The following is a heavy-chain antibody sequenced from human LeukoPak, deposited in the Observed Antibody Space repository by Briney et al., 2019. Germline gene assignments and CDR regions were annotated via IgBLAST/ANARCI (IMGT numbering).Heavy chain of an antibody. V-gene: IGHV3-23*01. J-gene: IGHJ4*02. CDR3: AKDGVATVGYYFDS. CDR2: ISGSGNSK. CDR1: GFTFSNYA. Sequence: GGSLRLSCAASGFTFSNYAMNWVRQAPGKGLEWVSGISGSGNSKYYADSVEGRFTVSRDISKNTMYLQMNSLRAEDTAVYFCAKDGVATVGYYFDSWGQGTLVTVSS. D-gene: IGHD6-13*01.